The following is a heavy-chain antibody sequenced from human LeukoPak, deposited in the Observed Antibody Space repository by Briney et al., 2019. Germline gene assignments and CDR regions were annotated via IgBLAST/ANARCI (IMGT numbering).Heavy chain of an antibody. V-gene: IGHV3-48*04. CDR3: ARAPRIAVAGKDY. CDR2: ISSSSSTI. Sequence: PGGALRLSCAASGFTFSSYSMNGVREAPGKGLEWVSYISSSSSTIYYADSVKGRFTISRDNAKNSLYLQMNSLRAEDTAVYYCARAPRIAVAGKDYWGQGTLVTVSS. J-gene: IGHJ4*02. D-gene: IGHD6-19*01. CDR1: GFTFSSYS.